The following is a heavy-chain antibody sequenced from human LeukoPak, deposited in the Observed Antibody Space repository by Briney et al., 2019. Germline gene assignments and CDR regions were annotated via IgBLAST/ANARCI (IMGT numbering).Heavy chain of an antibody. CDR1: GGSFSGAS. CDR2: INHSGST. Sequence: PSETLSLTCAVFGGSFSGASWTWIRQPTGKGLEWIGEINHSGSTKYNPSLKSRVTISLDSSKNQFSLRLTSVTAADTAVYYCARRLTITARNDLDSWGQGTLVTVSS. V-gene: IGHV4-34*01. CDR3: ARRLTITARNDLDS. J-gene: IGHJ4*02. D-gene: IGHD1-1*01.